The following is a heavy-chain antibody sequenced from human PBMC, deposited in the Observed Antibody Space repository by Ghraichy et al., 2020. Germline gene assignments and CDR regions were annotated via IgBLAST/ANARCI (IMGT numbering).Heavy chain of an antibody. Sequence: GGSLRLSCAASGFTFSSYAMSWVRQAPGKGLEWVSAISGSGGSTYYADSVKGRFTISRDNSKNTLYLQMNSLRAEDTAVYYCAKRRGDCSSTSCYGLGGMEIDFDYWGQGTLVTVSS. V-gene: IGHV3-23*01. CDR2: ISGSGGST. D-gene: IGHD2-2*01. J-gene: IGHJ4*02. CDR1: GFTFSSYA. CDR3: AKRRGDCSSTSCYGLGGMEIDFDY.